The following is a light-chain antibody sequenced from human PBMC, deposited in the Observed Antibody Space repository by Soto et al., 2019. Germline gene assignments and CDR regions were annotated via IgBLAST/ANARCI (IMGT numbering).Light chain of an antibody. CDR2: RNS. J-gene: IGLJ3*02. V-gene: IGLV1-44*01. CDR1: SSNIGRNT. Sequence: QSGLTQPPSASGTPGQRIIISCSGSSSNIGRNTVNWYQHLPGRAPKVLIYRNSHRPSGVPDRFSGSQSGSSASLAISGLQSEDEADYCCAAWDDNLRGVLFGGGTKLTVL. CDR3: AAWDDNLRGVL.